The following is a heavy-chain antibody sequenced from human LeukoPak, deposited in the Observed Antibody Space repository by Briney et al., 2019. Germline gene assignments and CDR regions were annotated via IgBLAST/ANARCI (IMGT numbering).Heavy chain of an antibody. J-gene: IGHJ6*02. CDR3: ARGGSGIYVSEEYHYYYGMDV. CDR2: IYNSGST. V-gene: IGHV4-31*03. Sequence: SETLSLTCSVSGGSVSSNGYYWSWTRQHPGKGLEWIGYIYNSGSTYYNPSLKSRVTISVDTSKNQYSLKLTSVTAADTAVYYCARGGSGIYVSEEYHYYYGMDVWGQGTTVTVSS. D-gene: IGHD3-10*01. CDR1: GGSVSSNGYY.